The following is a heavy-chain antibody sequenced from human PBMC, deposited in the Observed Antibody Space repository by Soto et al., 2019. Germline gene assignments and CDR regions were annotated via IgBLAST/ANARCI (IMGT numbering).Heavy chain of an antibody. V-gene: IGHV1-2*04. J-gene: IGHJ6*02. D-gene: IGHD3-10*01. CDR1: GYTFTGYY. CDR3: ARSVWAMVRIYGMDG. Sequence: ASVKVSCKASGYTFTGYYMHWVRQAPGKGLEWMGWINPNSGGTNYAQKFQGWVTMTRDTSISTAYMELSRLRSDDTAVYYCARSVWAMVRIYGMDGWGQGTTVTVAS. CDR2: INPNSGGT.